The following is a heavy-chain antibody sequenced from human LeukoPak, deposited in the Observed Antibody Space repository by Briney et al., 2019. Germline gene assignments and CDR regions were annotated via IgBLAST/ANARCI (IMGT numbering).Heavy chain of an antibody. J-gene: IGHJ4*02. D-gene: IGHD3-10*01. CDR2: VYTSGST. V-gene: IGHV4-4*09. CDR3: ARRSWGVYYFDY. Sequence: SETLSLTCTVSGGSISSYYWSWIRQPPGKGLEWIGYVYTSGSTNYNPSLKSRVTISVDTSKNQFSLKLSSVTAADTAVYYCARRSWGVYYFDYWGQGTLVTVSS. CDR1: GGSISSYY.